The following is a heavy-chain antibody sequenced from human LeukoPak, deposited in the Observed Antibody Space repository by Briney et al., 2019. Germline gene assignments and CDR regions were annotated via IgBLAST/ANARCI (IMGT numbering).Heavy chain of an antibody. J-gene: IGHJ3*02. CDR3: ARVYGDHDAFDI. D-gene: IGHD4-17*01. V-gene: IGHV4-61*01. Sequence: SETLSLTCTVSGGSVSSGSYYWSWIRQPPGKGLEWIGYIYYSGSTNYSPSLKSRVTISVDTSKNQSSLKLSSVTAADTAVYYCARVYGDHDAFDIWGQGTMVTVSS. CDR1: GGSVSSGSYY. CDR2: IYYSGST.